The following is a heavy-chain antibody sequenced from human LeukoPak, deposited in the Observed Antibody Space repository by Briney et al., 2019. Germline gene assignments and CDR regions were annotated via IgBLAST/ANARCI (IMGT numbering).Heavy chain of an antibody. J-gene: IGHJ4*02. D-gene: IGHD6-19*01. CDR2: ISGNGGST. Sequence: PGGSLRLSCAASGFTFSTYAMSWVRQAPGKGLEWVSTISGNGGSTYFADSVKGRFTISRDNSKNALYLQMSSLRAEDTAVYYCAKDGSVAVAGTPTDYWGQGTLVTVSS. V-gene: IGHV3-23*01. CDR3: AKDGSVAVAGTPTDY. CDR1: GFTFSTYA.